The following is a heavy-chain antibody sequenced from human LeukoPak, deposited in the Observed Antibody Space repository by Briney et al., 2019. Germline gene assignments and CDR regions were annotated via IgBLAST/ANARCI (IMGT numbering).Heavy chain of an antibody. V-gene: IGHV1-18*01. CDR2: ISGYNGNT. Sequence: GASVKVSCKASGYTFTSYGISWVRQASGQGLEWMGWISGYNGNTNYAQKLQGRVTMTTDTSTSTAYMELRSLRSDDTAVYYCARDSPLEFYSHYYGSGSTAFDYWGQGTLVTVSS. D-gene: IGHD3-10*01. J-gene: IGHJ4*02. CDR1: GYTFTSYG. CDR3: ARDSPLEFYSHYYGSGSTAFDY.